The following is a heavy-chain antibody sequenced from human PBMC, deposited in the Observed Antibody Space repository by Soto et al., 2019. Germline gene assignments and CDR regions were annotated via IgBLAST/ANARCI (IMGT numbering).Heavy chain of an antibody. Sequence: ASVKVSCKASGYTFTGSYIHWVRQAPGQGLEWMGWINPKTGGTNYAQKFQGRVTLTRDTSINTASMELTRLRSDDTAVYFCARDFSNSADGFDYWGQGTLVTVSS. CDR2: INPKTGGT. CDR3: ARDFSNSADGFDY. CDR1: GYTFTGSY. J-gene: IGHJ4*02. V-gene: IGHV1-2*02. D-gene: IGHD1-1*01.